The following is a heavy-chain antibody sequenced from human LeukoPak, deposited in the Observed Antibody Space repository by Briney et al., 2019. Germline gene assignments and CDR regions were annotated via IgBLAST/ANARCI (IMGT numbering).Heavy chain of an antibody. CDR3: AKVSGRGYFDSSGYYSPYFDY. V-gene: IGHV3-30*18. D-gene: IGHD3-22*01. Sequence: PGGSLRLSCAASGFTFSNYGMHWVRQAPGKGLEWAAIMSFDGNKKYYADSVKGRFTISRDDSKNTLYLQMNSLRAEDTAVYYCAKVSGRGYFDSSGYYSPYFDYWGQGTLVAVSS. J-gene: IGHJ4*02. CDR2: MSFDGNKK. CDR1: GFTFSNYG.